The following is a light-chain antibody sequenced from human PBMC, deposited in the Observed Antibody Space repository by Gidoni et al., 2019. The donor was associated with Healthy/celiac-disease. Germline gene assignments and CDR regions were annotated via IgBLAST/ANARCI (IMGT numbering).Light chain of an antibody. V-gene: IGKV2-28*01. CDR2: LGS. Sequence: DIGRTQSPLSLPVTPGEPASISCRSSQSLPHSNGYNSLDWYLQKPGQSPQLLIYLGSNRASGVPDRFSGSGSGTDFTLKISRVEAEDVGVYYCMQALQTITFGGGTKVEIK. CDR3: MQALQTIT. CDR1: QSLPHSNGYNS. J-gene: IGKJ4*01.